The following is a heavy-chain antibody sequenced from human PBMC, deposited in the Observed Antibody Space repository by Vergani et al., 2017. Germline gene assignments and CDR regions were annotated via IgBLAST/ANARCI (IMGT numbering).Heavy chain of an antibody. CDR1: GYPFTNYA. CDR2: INSNSGNP. CDR3: VRTQSGSCTGGSCYSGWFDP. D-gene: IGHD2-15*01. Sequence: QVQLVQSGSEVKKPGASVKVSCRASGYPFTNYALNWVRQAPGQGLEWMGWINSNSGNPTDAQGFKGRFVFSLDSSVSTSYLQINSLQPEDTAVYYCVRTQSGSCTGGSCYSGWFDPWGQGTLVTVSS. V-gene: IGHV7-4-1*02. J-gene: IGHJ5*02.